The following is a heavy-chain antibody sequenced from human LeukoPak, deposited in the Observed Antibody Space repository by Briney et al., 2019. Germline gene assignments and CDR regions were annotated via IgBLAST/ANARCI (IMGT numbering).Heavy chain of an antibody. CDR2: ISSSGSTI. V-gene: IGHV3-11*04. D-gene: IGHD2-2*01. CDR3: ATRYCSIAACRASSYKCMDD. J-gene: IGHJ6*04. Sequence: GGSLRLSCAASGFTFSDYYMSWIRQAPGKGLEWVSYISSSGSTIYYADSVKGRFTISRDNAKNSLYLQMNGLRAEDTAVYYCATRYCSIAACRASSYKCMDDWGKGTTVIVSS. CDR1: GFTFSDYY.